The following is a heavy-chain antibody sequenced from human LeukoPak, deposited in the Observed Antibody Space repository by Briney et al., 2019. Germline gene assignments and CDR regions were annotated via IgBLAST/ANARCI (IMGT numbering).Heavy chain of an antibody. CDR2: ISWNRGSI. J-gene: IGHJ4*02. V-gene: IGHV3-9*01. D-gene: IGHD6-13*01. CDR1: GFTFDDYA. CDR3: AKDIAAAGWFFDY. Sequence: GGSLRLSCAASGFTFDDYAMHWVRHAPGKGLEWVAGISWNRGSIGDADSVKGRFTIYRDNAKNSLYLQINSLRAEDTALYYCAKDIAAAGWFFDYWGQGTLVTVSS.